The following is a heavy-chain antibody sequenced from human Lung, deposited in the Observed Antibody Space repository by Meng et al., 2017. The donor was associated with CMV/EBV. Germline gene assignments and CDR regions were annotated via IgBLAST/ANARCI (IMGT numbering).Heavy chain of an antibody. V-gene: IGHV6-1*01. CDR2: TYYRSRWYN. CDR1: GDSVSSNSAA. J-gene: IGHJ3*02. D-gene: IGHD3-16*01. Sequence: QTXSLTXXISGDSVSSNSAAWNWIRQSPSRGLEWLGRTYYRSRWYNDYAPSVKSRITINPDTSKNQFSLQLHSVTPEDTAVYYCVRDDGMGLDAFDIWGQGXLVTVSS. CDR3: VRDDGMGLDAFDI.